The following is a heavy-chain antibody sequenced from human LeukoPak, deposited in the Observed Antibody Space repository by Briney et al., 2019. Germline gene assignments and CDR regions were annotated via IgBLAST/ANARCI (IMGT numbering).Heavy chain of an antibody. CDR2: ISKSGGPI. CDR1: GFTFSNYW. Sequence: GGSLRLSCVASGFTFSNYWMQWVRHAPGKGLEWISYISKSGGPIYYADSVQGRFTISRENAKNSLYLQMNSLRAEDTAIYYCARVARDYYLWSDPIETFYFDSWGQGTLVTVSS. CDR3: ARVARDYYLWSDPIETFYFDS. D-gene: IGHD3-3*01. J-gene: IGHJ4*02. V-gene: IGHV3-48*04.